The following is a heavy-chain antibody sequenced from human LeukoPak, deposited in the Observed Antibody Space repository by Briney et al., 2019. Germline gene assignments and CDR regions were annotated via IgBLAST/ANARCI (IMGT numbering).Heavy chain of an antibody. D-gene: IGHD5-18*01. Sequence: GGSLRLSCAASGFTFSSYWMSWVRQAPGKGLEWVSAISGSGGSTYYADSVRGRFTISRDNSKNTLYLQMNSLRAEDTAVYYCAKDWRSTGMVTPFDYWGQGTLVTVSS. CDR3: AKDWRSTGMVTPFDY. V-gene: IGHV3-23*01. CDR1: GFTFSSYW. CDR2: ISGSGGST. J-gene: IGHJ4*02.